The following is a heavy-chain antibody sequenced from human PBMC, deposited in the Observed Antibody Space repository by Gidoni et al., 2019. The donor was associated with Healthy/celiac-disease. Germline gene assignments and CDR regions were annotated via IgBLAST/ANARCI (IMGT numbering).Heavy chain of an antibody. J-gene: IGHJ6*02. D-gene: IGHD6-19*01. CDR1: GGSISSSNW. CDR2: IYHSGST. Sequence: QVQLQESGPGLVKPSGTLSLTCAVSGGSISSSNWWRWVRQPPGKGLEWIGEIYHSGSTNYNPSLKSRVTISVDKSKNQFSLKLSSVTAADTAVYYCARVGVGHSSGWYGEEGYYYYGMDVWGQGTTVTVSS. CDR3: ARVGVGHSSGWYGEEGYYYYGMDV. V-gene: IGHV4-4*02.